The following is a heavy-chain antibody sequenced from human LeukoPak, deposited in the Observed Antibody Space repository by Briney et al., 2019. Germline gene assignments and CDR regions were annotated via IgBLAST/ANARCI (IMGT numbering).Heavy chain of an antibody. CDR3: ARGVEITGESDPDAFDI. D-gene: IGHD5-24*01. CDR2: IYHSGST. Sequence: SETLSLTCAVSGGSISSSNWWSWVRQPPGKGLEWIGEIYHSGSTNYNPSLKSRVTISVDKSKNQFSLKLSSVTAADTAVYYCARGVEITGESDPDAFDIWGQGTMVTVSS. J-gene: IGHJ3*02. CDR1: GGSISSSNW. V-gene: IGHV4-4*02.